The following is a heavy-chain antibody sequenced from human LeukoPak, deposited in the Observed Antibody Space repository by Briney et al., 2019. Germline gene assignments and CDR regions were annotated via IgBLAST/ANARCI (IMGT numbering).Heavy chain of an antibody. D-gene: IGHD3-22*01. CDR1: GFIFSRYW. J-gene: IGHJ3*02. V-gene: IGHV3-74*01. CDR2: INGDETST. Sequence: GGSLRLSCAASGFIFSRYWMYWVRPAPGKGLVWVSHINGDETSTNYADFVKGRFTISRDNAKNTLYLQMNSLGVEDTALYYCATLTHYDSRSFAFDIWGQGTMVTVSS. CDR3: ATLTHYDSRSFAFDI.